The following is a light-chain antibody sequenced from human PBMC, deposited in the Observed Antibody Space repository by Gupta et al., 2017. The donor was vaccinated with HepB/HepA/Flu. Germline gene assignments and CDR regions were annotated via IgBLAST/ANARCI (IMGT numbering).Light chain of an antibody. Sequence: EILLTQSPATQPFSPGGRATLSCRATLGPSKYFAWHQQKPGQPPRLLIYGASNRATGIPARFSGSGSGTYFTLTISSLHPEDSAVYYWQQGSHWPTFGQGTRLEIK. CDR2: GAS. CDR1: LGPSKY. CDR3: QQGSHWPT. V-gene: IGKV3-11*01. J-gene: IGKJ5*01.